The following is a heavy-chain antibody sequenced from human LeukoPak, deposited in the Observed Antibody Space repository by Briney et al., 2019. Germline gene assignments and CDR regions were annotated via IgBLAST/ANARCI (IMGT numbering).Heavy chain of an antibody. V-gene: IGHV4-39*01. D-gene: IGHD3-22*01. CDR2: IYYSGST. Sequence: SETLSLTCTVSGGSINSTIYYWGWIRQPPGKGLEWIGSIYYSGSTYYNPSLRSRVTISVDTSKNQFSLKLTSVTAADTAVYYCARHESIGYYRPLDYWGQGTLVTVSS. CDR3: ARHESIGYYRPLDY. CDR1: GGSINSTIYY. J-gene: IGHJ4*02.